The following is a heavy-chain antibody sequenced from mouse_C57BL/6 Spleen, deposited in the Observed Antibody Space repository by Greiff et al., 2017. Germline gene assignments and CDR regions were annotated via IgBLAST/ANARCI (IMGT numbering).Heavy chain of an antibody. J-gene: IGHJ2*01. CDR2: ISYDGSN. V-gene: IGHV3-6*01. D-gene: IGHD4-1*01. CDR3: ARDHWTYYFDY. Sequence: DVQLQESGPGLVKPSQSLSLTCSVTGYSITSGYYWNWIRQFPGNKLEWMGYISYDGSNNYNPSLKNRISITRVTSKNQFFLKLNSVTTEDTATYYCARDHWTYYFDYWGQGTTLTVSS. CDR1: GYSITSGYY.